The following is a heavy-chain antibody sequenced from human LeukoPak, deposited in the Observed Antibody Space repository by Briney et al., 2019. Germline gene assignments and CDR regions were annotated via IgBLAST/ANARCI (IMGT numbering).Heavy chain of an antibody. CDR2: VTPTGGTT. CDR1: GFSFNTYT. J-gene: IGHJ4*02. D-gene: IGHD6-6*01. V-gene: IGHV3-23*01. Sequence: GGSLRLSCAASGFSFNTYTMNWVRQAPGKGLEWVSLVTPTGGTTSYADSVKGRFTISRDNSKSTLYLQMNSLRAEDTALYYCVKDQRAVRPPFGYWGQGTLVTVSS. CDR3: VKDQRAVRPPFGY.